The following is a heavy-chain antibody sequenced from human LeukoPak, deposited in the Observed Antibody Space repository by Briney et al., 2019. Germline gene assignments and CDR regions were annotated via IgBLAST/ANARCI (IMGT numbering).Heavy chain of an antibody. D-gene: IGHD4-17*01. CDR1: GLTGSHNY. V-gene: IGHV3-53*01. Sequence: PGGSLRLSCAASGLTGSHNYVSWVRQAPGKGLEWVSAIHTSGDTCYADSVKGRFTISRDTSKNTLYLQIHSLRVEDTAVYYCIVFGDSNHWGQGTLVTVSS. CDR2: IHTSGDT. J-gene: IGHJ5*02. CDR3: IVFGDSNH.